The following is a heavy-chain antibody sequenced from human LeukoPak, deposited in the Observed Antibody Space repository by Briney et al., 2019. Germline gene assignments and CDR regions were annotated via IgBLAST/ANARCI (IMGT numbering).Heavy chain of an antibody. CDR2: IYWDDDK. V-gene: IGHV2-5*02. J-gene: IGHJ4*02. CDR1: GFSLITSGVG. CDR3: AHVDSYSYGSNYYFDY. Sequence: SGPTLVNPTQTLTLTCTFSGFSLITSGVGVGWIRQPPGKALEWLALIYWDDDKRYSPSLKSRLTITKDTSKNQVVLTMTNMDPVDTATYYCAHVDSYSYGSNYYFDYWGQGTLVTVSS. D-gene: IGHD5-18*01.